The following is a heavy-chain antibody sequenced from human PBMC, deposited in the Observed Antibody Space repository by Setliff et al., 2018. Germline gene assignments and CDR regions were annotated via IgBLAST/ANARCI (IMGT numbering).Heavy chain of an antibody. CDR2: IWDDGGNK. V-gene: IGHV3-30-3*01. D-gene: IGHD2-15*01. CDR1: GFTISYYA. CDR3: ARTCSGSGCYAGLES. Sequence: GGSLRLSCAASGFTISYYAIHWVRQAPGKGLAWVAVIWDDGGNKYHADSVKGRFTISRDNSKNTLYLQMNSLRPEDTAVYYCARTCSGSGCYAGLESWGQGTPVTVSS. J-gene: IGHJ4*02.